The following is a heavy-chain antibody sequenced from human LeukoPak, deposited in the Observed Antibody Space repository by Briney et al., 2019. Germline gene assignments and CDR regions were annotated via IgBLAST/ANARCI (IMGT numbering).Heavy chain of an antibody. CDR2: IYYRGST. Sequence: PSETLSLTCNVSGGSISSSSYYWDWIRQPPGKGLEWIGTIYYRGSTYYNPSLKSRVTISVDTSKNLFSLKLSSVTAADTAVYYCASERNNWNYGGWWFDPWGQGTLVTVSS. J-gene: IGHJ5*02. V-gene: IGHV4-39*01. CDR1: GGSISSSSYY. D-gene: IGHD1-7*01. CDR3: ASERNNWNYGGWWFDP.